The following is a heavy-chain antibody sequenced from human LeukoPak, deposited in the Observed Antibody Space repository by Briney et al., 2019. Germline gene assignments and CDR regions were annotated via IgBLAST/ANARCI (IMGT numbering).Heavy chain of an antibody. D-gene: IGHD3-10*01. CDR3: AKDGSPSGELGFGDAFDI. CDR2: ISWNSGSI. V-gene: IGHV3-9*01. J-gene: IGHJ3*02. Sequence: GGSLRLSCAASGFTFNDYAMHWVRQAPGKGLGWVSGISWNSGSIDYADSVKGRFTISRDNAKNSLYLQMNSLRAEDTALYYCAKDGSPSGELGFGDAFDIWGQGTMVTVSS. CDR1: GFTFNDYA.